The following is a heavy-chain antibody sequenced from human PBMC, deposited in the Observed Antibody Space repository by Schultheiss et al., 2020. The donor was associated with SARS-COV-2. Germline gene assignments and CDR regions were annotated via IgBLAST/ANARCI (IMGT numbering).Heavy chain of an antibody. V-gene: IGHV3-23*01. J-gene: IGHJ4*02. Sequence: GGSLRLSCAASGFTFSSYAMSWVRQAPGKGLEWVSAISGSGGSTYYADSVKGRFTISRDNSKNTLYLQMNSLRAEDTAVYYCARGGGYGDWGFDYWGQGTLVTVSS. CDR3: ARGGGYGDWGFDY. D-gene: IGHD4-17*01. CDR2: ISGSGGST. CDR1: GFTFSSYA.